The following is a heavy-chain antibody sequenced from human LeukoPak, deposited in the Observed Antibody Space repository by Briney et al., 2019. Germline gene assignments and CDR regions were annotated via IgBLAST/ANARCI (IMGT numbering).Heavy chain of an antibody. J-gene: IGHJ4*02. CDR1: GFTFSSYA. CDR3: AKIPVSYSSGWSNFDY. Sequence: GGSLRLSCAASGFTFSSYAMSWVRQTPRTGLEWVSVIDDNGGNTYYADSVKGRFTISRDNSKNTLFLQMNSLRAEDTAVYYCAKIPVSYSSGWSNFDYWGQGTLVTVSS. D-gene: IGHD6-19*01. CDR2: IDDNGGNT. V-gene: IGHV3-23*01.